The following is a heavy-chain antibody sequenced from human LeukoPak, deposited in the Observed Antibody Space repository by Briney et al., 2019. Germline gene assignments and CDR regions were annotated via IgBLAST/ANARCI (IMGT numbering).Heavy chain of an antibody. V-gene: IGHV4-34*01. CDR3: ATVSTYYYYYYMDV. CDR1: GGSFSNYY. D-gene: IGHD2-8*01. CDR2: INHSGST. Sequence: SETLSLACDVYGGSFSNYYWSWLRQPPGKGLEWLGEINHSGSTNYNPSLKSRVTISVDTSKNQFSLKLSSVTAADTAVYYCATVSTYYYYYYMDVWGKGTTVTISS. J-gene: IGHJ6*03.